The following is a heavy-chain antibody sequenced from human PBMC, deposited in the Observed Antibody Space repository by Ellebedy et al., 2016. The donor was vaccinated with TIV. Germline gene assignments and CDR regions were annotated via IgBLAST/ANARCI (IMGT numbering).Heavy chain of an antibody. D-gene: IGHD5/OR15-5a*01. Sequence: AASVKVSCKASGYTFTSYYMHWVRQAPGQGLEWMGIIDPSGATTDYAQKFRGRVTMTRDTSTRTVYMELSSLRSEDTAVYYCARDRIVSSTNHLYYGMDVWGQGTTVTVSS. CDR3: ARDRIVSSTNHLYYGMDV. CDR1: GYTFTSYY. CDR2: IDPSGATT. J-gene: IGHJ6*02. V-gene: IGHV1-46*01.